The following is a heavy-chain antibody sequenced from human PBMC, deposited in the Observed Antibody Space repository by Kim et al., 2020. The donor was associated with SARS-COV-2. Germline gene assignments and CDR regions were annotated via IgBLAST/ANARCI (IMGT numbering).Heavy chain of an antibody. D-gene: IGHD5-12*01. CDR2: LSPTSTSS. J-gene: IGHJ4*02. Sequence: GGSLRLSCAASGFTFSDYYMSWIRQVPGKGLEWLSYLSPTSTSSAYADSARGRFTISRDNAKKSLYLEMNSLRADDTAVYYCTRDLNSGPDYWGQGTVVT. V-gene: IGHV3-11*04. CDR1: GFTFSDYY. CDR3: TRDLNSGPDY.